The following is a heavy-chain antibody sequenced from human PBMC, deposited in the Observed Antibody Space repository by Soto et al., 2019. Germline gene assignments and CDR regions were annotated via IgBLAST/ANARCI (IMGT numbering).Heavy chain of an antibody. V-gene: IGHV3-21*01. Sequence: SLRLSCAASGFTFSSYSMNWVRQAPGKGLEWVSSISSSSSYIYYADSVKGRFTISRDNAKNSLYLQMNSLRAEDTAVYYCARDGSPYLGNWFDPWGQGTLVTVSS. CDR1: GFTFSSYS. CDR3: ARDGSPYLGNWFDP. J-gene: IGHJ5*02. CDR2: ISSSSSYI. D-gene: IGHD3-10*01.